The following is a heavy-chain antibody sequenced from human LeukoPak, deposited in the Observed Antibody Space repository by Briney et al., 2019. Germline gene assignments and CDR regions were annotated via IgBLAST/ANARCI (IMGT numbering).Heavy chain of an antibody. V-gene: IGHV4-34*01. Sequence: SETLSLTCAVYGGSFSGYYWSWIRQPPGKGLEWIGEINHSGSTNYNPSLKSRVTISVDTSKNQFSLKLSSATAADTAVYYCARRTYYYGSGSYRPLTNYFDYWGQGTLVTVSS. CDR1: GGSFSGYY. CDR2: INHSGST. J-gene: IGHJ4*02. D-gene: IGHD3-10*01. CDR3: ARRTYYYGSGSYRPLTNYFDY.